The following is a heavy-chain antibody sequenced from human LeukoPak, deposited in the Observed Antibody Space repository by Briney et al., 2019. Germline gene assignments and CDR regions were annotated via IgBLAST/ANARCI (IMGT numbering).Heavy chain of an antibody. D-gene: IGHD3-22*01. CDR3: APESGGYYDSGGAFDY. J-gene: IGHJ4*02. V-gene: IGHV1-46*01. CDR1: GYTFTSYY. CDR2: INPSGGST. Sequence: ASVTVSCKASGYTFTSYYMHWVRQAPGQGLEWMGIINPSGGSTSYAQKFQGRVTMTRDTSTSTVYMELSSLRSEDTAVYYCAPESGGYYDSGGAFDYWGQGTLVTVSS.